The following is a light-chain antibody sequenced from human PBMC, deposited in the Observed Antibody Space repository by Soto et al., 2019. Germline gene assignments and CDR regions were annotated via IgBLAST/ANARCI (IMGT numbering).Light chain of an antibody. CDR1: QSVSSNY. J-gene: IGKJ1*01. CDR3: QQYATSPEM. Sequence: EIVLTQSPGTPSLSPGERATLSCRASQSVSSNYLAWYQQKPGQAPRLLIYAASSRATGIPDRFSGSGSGTDFTLTISRLEPEDFAVYYCQQYATSPEMFGQGTKVEIK. V-gene: IGKV3-20*01. CDR2: AAS.